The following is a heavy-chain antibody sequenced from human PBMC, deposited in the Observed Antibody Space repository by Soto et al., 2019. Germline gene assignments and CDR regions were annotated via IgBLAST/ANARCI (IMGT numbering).Heavy chain of an antibody. CDR3: ARGGGDYGDYTIDY. V-gene: IGHV4-31*03. D-gene: IGHD4-17*01. J-gene: IGHJ4*02. CDR1: VGSISIGGYY. CDR2: IYYSGST. Sequence: LSLTCTVSVGSISIGGYYCSWIRQNPGKGLEWIGYIYYSGSTYYNPSLKSRVTISVDTSKNQFSLKLSSVTAADTAVYYCARGGGDYGDYTIDYWGQGNLVTVSS.